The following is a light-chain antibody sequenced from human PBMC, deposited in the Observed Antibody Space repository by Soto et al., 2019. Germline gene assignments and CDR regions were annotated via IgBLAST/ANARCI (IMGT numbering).Light chain of an antibody. J-gene: IGKJ3*01. Sequence: EIVLTQSPGTLSLSPGERATLSCRASQSVSSSYLAWYQQKPGQAPRLLIYDASSRATGIPDRFSGSGSGTDFTLTISRLEPEYFAVYYCQQYGSSLPTFGPGTKVDIK. CDR3: QQYGSSLPT. CDR1: QSVSSSY. V-gene: IGKV3-20*01. CDR2: DAS.